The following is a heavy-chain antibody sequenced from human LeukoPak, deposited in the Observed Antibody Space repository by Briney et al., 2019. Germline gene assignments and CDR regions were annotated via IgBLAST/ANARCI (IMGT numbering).Heavy chain of an antibody. CDR1: GFTFDDYA. Sequence: GGSLRLSCAASGFTFDDYAMHWVRQAPGKGLEWVSGISWNSGSIGYADSVKGRFTISRDNAKNSLYLQMNSLRAEDTAVYYCARDLHGSGTPGDYWGQGTLVTVSS. V-gene: IGHV3-9*01. J-gene: IGHJ4*02. CDR3: ARDLHGSGTPGDY. D-gene: IGHD3-10*01. CDR2: ISWNSGSI.